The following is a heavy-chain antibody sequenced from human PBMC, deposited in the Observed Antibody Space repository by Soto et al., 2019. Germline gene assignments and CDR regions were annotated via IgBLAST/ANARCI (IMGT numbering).Heavy chain of an antibody. J-gene: IGHJ6*02. CDR1: ARTFSSYA. CDR2: TTPIIVTA. Sequence: GSSWAAARTFSSYAMGCGRWAPRLGLEWMAGTTPIIVTAYYSQKFQGGAMITVDKSSNFSSKELISLRSEDTAVYYCACVGATRRLCFYCMDVWGQGTMVTVSS. V-gene: IGHV1-69*06. CDR3: ACVGATRRLCFYCMDV. D-gene: IGHD1-26*01.